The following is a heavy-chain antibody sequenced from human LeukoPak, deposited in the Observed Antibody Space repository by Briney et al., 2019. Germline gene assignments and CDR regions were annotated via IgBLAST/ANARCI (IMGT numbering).Heavy chain of an antibody. CDR2: IWYDGSNK. D-gene: IGHD6-19*01. J-gene: IGHJ6*02. V-gene: IGHV3-33*01. CDR3: ARDIAVAGTLYGMDV. CDR1: GFTFSSYG. Sequence: GRSLRLSCAASGFTFSSYGMHWVRQAPGKGLEWVAVIWYDGSNKYYADSVKGRFTISRDNSKNTLYLQMNSLRAEDTAVYYCARDIAVAGTLYGMDVWGQGTTVTVSS.